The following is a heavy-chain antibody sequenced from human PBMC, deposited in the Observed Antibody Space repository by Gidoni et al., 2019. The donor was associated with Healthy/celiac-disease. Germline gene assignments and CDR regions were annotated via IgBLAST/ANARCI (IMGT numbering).Heavy chain of an antibody. D-gene: IGHD3-16*01. J-gene: IGHJ6*02. CDR2: IIPILGIA. CDR3: ARVKERTAVWYYGMDV. CDR1: GATFSISA. V-gene: IGHV1-69*04. Sequence: QVQLVQSGAEVKKPGSSVKVSCKASGATFSISAISWVRQAPGQGLEWMGRIIPILGIANYAQNVKGRVTITADKSTSTANGELSSLRSEDTAVYYCARVKERTAVWYYGMDVWGQGTTVTVSS.